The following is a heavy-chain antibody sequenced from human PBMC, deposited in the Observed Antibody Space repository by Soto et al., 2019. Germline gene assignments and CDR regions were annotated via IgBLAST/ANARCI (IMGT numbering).Heavy chain of an antibody. J-gene: IGHJ5*02. Sequence: SVKVSCKASGGTFSTYAISWVRQAPGQGLEWMGGIIPIFGTANYAQKFQGRVTITADESTSTAYMELSSLRSEDTAVYYCARTYSSSWYWFDPWGQGTLVTVSS. CDR1: GGTFSTYA. CDR2: IIPIFGTA. D-gene: IGHD6-13*01. CDR3: ARTYSSSWYWFDP. V-gene: IGHV1-69*13.